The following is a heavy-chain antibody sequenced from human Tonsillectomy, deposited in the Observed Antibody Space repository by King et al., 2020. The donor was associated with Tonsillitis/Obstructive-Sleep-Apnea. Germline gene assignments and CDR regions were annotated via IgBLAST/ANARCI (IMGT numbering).Heavy chain of an antibody. J-gene: IGHJ4*02. D-gene: IGHD6-19*01. V-gene: IGHV3-15*01. CDR2: IKSKTGCGTI. CDR1: GFIFNNAW. CDR3: VTSQIVVAVAYFDY. Sequence: VQLVESGGGLVKPGGSLRLSCASSGFIFNNAWMSWVRQAPGKGLEWLGCIKSKTGCGTIDYAAPVTDRFTISRDDSKNTLNLQMNSLQTVDTGLYYCVTSQIVVAVAYFDYWGQGTLVTVSS.